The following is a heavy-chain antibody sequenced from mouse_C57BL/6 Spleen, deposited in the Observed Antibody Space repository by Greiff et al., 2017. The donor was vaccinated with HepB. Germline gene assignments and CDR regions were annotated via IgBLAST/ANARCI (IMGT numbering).Heavy chain of an antibody. D-gene: IGHD2-4*01. CDR2: IRNKANNHAT. J-gene: IGHJ3*01. CDR3: TRPYYDYDDAWFAY. Sequence: EVKLEESGGGLVQPGGSMKLSCAASGFTFSDAWMDWVRQSPEKGLEWVAEIRNKANNHATYYAESVKGRFTISRDDSKSSVYLQMNSLRAEDTGIYYCTRPYYDYDDAWFAYWGQGTLVTVSA. CDR1: GFTFSDAW. V-gene: IGHV6-6*01.